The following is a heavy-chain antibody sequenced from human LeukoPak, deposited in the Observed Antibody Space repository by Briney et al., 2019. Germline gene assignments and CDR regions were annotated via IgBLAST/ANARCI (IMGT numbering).Heavy chain of an antibody. Sequence: GGSLRLPCAASGFTFSSYAMSWVRQAPGKGLEWVSAISGSGGSTYYADSVKGRFTISRDNSKNTLYLQMNSLRAEDTAVYYCAKDLVSRDYDIYDYWGQGTLVTVSS. CDR2: ISGSGGST. CDR1: GFTFSSYA. V-gene: IGHV3-23*01. CDR3: AKDLVSRDYDIYDY. D-gene: IGHD3-9*01. J-gene: IGHJ4*02.